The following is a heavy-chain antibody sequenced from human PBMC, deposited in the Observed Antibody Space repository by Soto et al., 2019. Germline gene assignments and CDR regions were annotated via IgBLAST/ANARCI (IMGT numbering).Heavy chain of an antibody. CDR2: TYPGDSDT. D-gene: IGHD2-2*01. Sequence: PGESLKISCRGSGYDFNTNWFGWVRQLPGKGLEWVGITYPGDSDTRYNPSLQGHVTLSADVTVSTAFLQWRSLKTSDTGMYFCARLPRDCNKTSCYYADHWGHGTQVTVSS. CDR1: GYDFNTNW. CDR3: ARLPRDCNKTSCYYADH. J-gene: IGHJ4*01. V-gene: IGHV5-51*01.